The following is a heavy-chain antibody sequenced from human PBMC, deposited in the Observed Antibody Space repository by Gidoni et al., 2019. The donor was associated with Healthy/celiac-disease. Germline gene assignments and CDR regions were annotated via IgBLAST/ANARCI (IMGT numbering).Heavy chain of an antibody. Sequence: QVQLVESGGGVVQPGRSLRLSWAASGCTFSSYGRHWARHAPGKGLELLAVIWYDGSNKSYADSVKGRFTISRDNSKNTLYLQMNSLRAEDTAVYYCARATGYCSSTSCPYYYYGMDVWGQGTTVTVSS. CDR3: ARATGYCSSTSCPYYYYGMDV. D-gene: IGHD2-2*01. J-gene: IGHJ6*02. V-gene: IGHV3-33*01. CDR1: GCTFSSYG. CDR2: IWYDGSNK.